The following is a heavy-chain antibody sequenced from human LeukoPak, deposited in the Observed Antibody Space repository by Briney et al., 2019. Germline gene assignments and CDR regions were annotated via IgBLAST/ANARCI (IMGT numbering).Heavy chain of an antibody. CDR3: AKQIGSCSSSSCYFDY. J-gene: IGHJ4*02. CDR2: ISSSSSYI. V-gene: IGHV3-21*04. D-gene: IGHD2-2*01. CDR1: GFTFSSYS. Sequence: GGSLRLSCAASGFTFSSYSMNWVRQAPGKGLEWVSSISSSSSYIYYADSVKGRFTISRDNAKNSLFLQMNSLRAGDTAIYYCAKQIGSCSSSSCYFDYWGQGTLVTVSS.